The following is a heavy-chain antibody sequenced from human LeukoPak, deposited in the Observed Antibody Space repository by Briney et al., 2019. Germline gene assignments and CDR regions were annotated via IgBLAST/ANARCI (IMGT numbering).Heavy chain of an antibody. V-gene: IGHV3-23*01. D-gene: IGHD2-15*01. Sequence: GGSLRLSCAASGFTFSSYAMSWVRQAPGKGLEWVSAISGSGGSTYYADSVKGRFTISRDNSKNTLYLQMNSLRAEDTAVYYCAKIPIVVVPAERIFFAYWGQGTLVTVSS. J-gene: IGHJ4*02. CDR2: ISGSGGST. CDR1: GFTFSSYA. CDR3: AKIPIVVVPAERIFFAY.